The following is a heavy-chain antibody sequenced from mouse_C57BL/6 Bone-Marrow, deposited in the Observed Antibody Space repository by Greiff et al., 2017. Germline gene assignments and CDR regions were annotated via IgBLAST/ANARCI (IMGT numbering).Heavy chain of an antibody. J-gene: IGHJ4*01. V-gene: IGHV5-17*01. CDR2: ISSGSSTI. D-gene: IGHD1-1*01. Sequence: EVKLQESGGGLVKPGGSLKLSCAASGFTFSDYGMHWVRQAPEKGLEWVAYISSGSSTIYYADPVKGRFTISRDNAKNTLFLQRTSLRSEDTAMYYCARGLYDGSSYRDYAMDDWGQGTSVTVSS. CDR3: ARGLYDGSSYRDYAMDD. CDR1: GFTFSDYG.